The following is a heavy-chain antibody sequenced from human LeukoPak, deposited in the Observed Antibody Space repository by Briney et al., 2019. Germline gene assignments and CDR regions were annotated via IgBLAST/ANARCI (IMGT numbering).Heavy chain of an antibody. Sequence: PGGSLRLSCAASGFTFSSYSMNWVRQAPGKGLEWVSSISSSGSYIYYAGSVKGRFTISRDTAKNSLYLQMNSLRTEDTAVYDCARLATNGGYGYWGQGTLVTVSS. D-gene: IGHD5-12*01. J-gene: IGHJ4*02. V-gene: IGHV3-21*01. CDR1: GFTFSSYS. CDR2: ISSSGSYI. CDR3: ARLATNGGYGY.